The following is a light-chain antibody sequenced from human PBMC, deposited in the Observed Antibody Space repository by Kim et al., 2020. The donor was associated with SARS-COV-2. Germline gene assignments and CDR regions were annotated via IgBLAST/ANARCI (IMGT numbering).Light chain of an antibody. CDR2: AAS. Sequence: DIQLTQSPSFLSAAVGERVTIPCRASQDIRYHLAWYQHNPDKAPKLLIYAASTLQTGVPSRFSGSGSGTEFTLTISSLQPEDFATYFCQQYNFYPRTFGQGTKVDIK. V-gene: IGKV1-9*01. J-gene: IGKJ1*01. CDR1: QDIRYH. CDR3: QQYNFYPRT.